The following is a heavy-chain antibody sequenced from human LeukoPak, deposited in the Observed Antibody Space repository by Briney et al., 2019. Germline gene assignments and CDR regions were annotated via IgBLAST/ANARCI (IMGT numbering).Heavy chain of an antibody. CDR3: AREKYYYDSSDYSPYWYFDL. V-gene: IGHV4-4*07. D-gene: IGHD3-22*01. CDR1: GGSISSYY. Sequence: SETLSLTCTVSGGSISSYYWSWIRQPAGKGLEWIGRIYTSGSTNYNPSLKSRVTISVDTSKNQFSLKLSSVTAADTAVYYCAREKYYYDSSDYSPYWYFDLWGRGTLVTVSS. CDR2: IYTSGST. J-gene: IGHJ2*01.